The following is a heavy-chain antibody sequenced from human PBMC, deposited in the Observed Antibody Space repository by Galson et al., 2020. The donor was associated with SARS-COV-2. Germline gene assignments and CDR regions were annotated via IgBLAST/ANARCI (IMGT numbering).Heavy chain of an antibody. J-gene: IGHJ3*02. D-gene: IGHD3-3*01. V-gene: IGHV3-48*03. CDR1: GFTFSTYY. CDR3: ARADVWSGSGGDAFDI. CDR2: IGPSGSTR. Sequence: GGSLRLSCVASGFTFSTYYMNWVRQAPGKGLEWLSFIGPSGSTRYYAGSVMGRFTISRDNAKNSLYLQMNSLRAEDTAVYDCARADVWSGSGGDAFDIWGQGTMVSVSS.